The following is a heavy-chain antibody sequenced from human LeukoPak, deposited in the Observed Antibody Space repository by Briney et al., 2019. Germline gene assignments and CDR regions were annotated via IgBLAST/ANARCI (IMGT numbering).Heavy chain of an antibody. J-gene: IGHJ1*01. CDR3: ASYCGGDCWGEYFQH. Sequence: GGSLRLSCAASGFTFSPYWMHWVRQAPGKGLVWVSRINSDGSNTNYAGSVKGRFTISRDNSKNTLYLQMNSLRAEDTAVYYCASYCGGDCWGEYFQHWGQGTLVTVSS. CDR1: GFTFSPYW. V-gene: IGHV3-74*01. D-gene: IGHD2-21*02. CDR2: INSDGSNT.